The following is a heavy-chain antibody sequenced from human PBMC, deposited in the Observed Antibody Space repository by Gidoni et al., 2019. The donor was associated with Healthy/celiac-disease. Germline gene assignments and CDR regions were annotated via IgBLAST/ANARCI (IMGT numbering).Heavy chain of an antibody. D-gene: IGHD4-17*01. J-gene: IGHJ4*02. CDR2: INPNSGGT. V-gene: IGHV1-2*02. CDR1: GYTFTAYY. CDR3: ARGSLRTTTVTTFGY. Sequence: QVQLVQSGAEVTKPGASVKVSCKASGYTFTAYYLNWGRQDPGQGLEWMGWINPNSGGTNYAQKCQGRVTMTRDTSISTAYMELSRLRSDDTAVYYCARGSLRTTTVTTFGYWGQGTLVTVSS.